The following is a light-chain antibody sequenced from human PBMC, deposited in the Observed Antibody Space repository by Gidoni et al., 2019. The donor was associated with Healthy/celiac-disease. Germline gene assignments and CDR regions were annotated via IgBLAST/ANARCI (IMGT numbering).Light chain of an antibody. J-gene: IGLJ7*01. CDR3: QVWDSSSFAV. Sequence: SYVLTQPPSVSVAPGKTARITCGGNNIGSKSVHWYQQKPGQAPVLVIYYDSDRPSGIPERFSGSNSGNTATLTISRVEAGDEADYYCQVWDSSSFAVFGGGTQLTVL. CDR1: NIGSKS. V-gene: IGLV3-21*04. CDR2: YDS.